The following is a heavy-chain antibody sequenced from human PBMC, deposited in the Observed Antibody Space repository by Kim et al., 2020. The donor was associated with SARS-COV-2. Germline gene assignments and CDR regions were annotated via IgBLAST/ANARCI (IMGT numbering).Heavy chain of an antibody. Sequence: SVKVPCKASGGTFSSYAISWVRQAPGQGLEWMGGIIPIFGTANYAQKFQGRVTITADKSTSTAYMELSSLRSEDTAVYYCARLNYDILTGLPRGFDPWGQGTLVTVSS. D-gene: IGHD3-9*01. J-gene: IGHJ5*02. CDR1: GGTFSSYA. CDR2: IIPIFGTA. V-gene: IGHV1-69*06. CDR3: ARLNYDILTGLPRGFDP.